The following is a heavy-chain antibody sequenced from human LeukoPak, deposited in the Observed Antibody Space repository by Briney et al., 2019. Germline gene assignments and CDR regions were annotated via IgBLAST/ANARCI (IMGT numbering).Heavy chain of an antibody. V-gene: IGHV1-2*02. CDR1: GYTFTGYY. Sequence: ASVKVSCKASGYTFTGYYMHWVRQAPGQGLEWMGWINPNSGGTNYAQKFQGRVTMTRDTSISTAYMELSRLRSDDTAVYYCARVRFWSGYYLHGMDVWGQGTTVTVSS. CDR2: INPNSGGT. D-gene: IGHD3-3*01. J-gene: IGHJ6*02. CDR3: ARVRFWSGYYLHGMDV.